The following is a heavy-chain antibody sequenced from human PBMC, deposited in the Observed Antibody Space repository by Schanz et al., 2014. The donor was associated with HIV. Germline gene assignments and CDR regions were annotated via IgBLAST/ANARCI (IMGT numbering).Heavy chain of an antibody. D-gene: IGHD3-10*01. Sequence: DVQLVESGGGLIQPGESLRLSCAASGFTVSSNYMSWVRQAPGRGLEWVSFIYSGGSTYYADSVKGRFTISRDYSKNTLYLQMNSLRAEDTAVYFCARVGGWGAFDIWGQGTMVAVSS. J-gene: IGHJ3*02. V-gene: IGHV3-53*01. CDR2: IYSGGST. CDR1: GFTVSSNY. CDR3: ARVGGWGAFDI.